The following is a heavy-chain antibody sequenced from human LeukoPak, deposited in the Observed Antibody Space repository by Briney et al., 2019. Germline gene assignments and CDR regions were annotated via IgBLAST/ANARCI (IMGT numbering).Heavy chain of an antibody. V-gene: IGHV3-23*01. Sequence: GGSLRLSCAASQFTFTTYAMSWVRQAPGKGLEWVSGISGSGGSTYYKDSVKGRFTISRDNSKNTLYLQMNSLNAEDTALYYCAKGRCSGGSCYGRGLDYWGQGTLVTVSS. CDR2: ISGSGGST. CDR1: QFTFTTYA. D-gene: IGHD2-15*01. CDR3: AKGRCSGGSCYGRGLDY. J-gene: IGHJ4*02.